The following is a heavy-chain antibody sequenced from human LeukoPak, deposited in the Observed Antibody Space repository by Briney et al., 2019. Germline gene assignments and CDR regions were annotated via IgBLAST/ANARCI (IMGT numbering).Heavy chain of an antibody. V-gene: IGHV4-4*07. D-gene: IGHD6-19*01. CDR2: LYTSGST. Sequence: PSETLSLTCTVSDGSISSYYWSWIRQPAGKGLEWIGRLYTSGSTNYNPSLKSRVTMSVDTSKNQFSLKLSSVTAADTAVYYCACSSSGWFWNYWRQGTLVTVSS. J-gene: IGHJ4*02. CDR3: ACSSSGWFWNY. CDR1: DGSISSYY.